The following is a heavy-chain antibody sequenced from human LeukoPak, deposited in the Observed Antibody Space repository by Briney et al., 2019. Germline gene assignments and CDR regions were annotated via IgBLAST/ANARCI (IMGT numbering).Heavy chain of an antibody. CDR3: AAADKFWSPVDY. CDR2: ISWDGGST. D-gene: IGHD6-13*01. V-gene: IGHV3-43D*04. Sequence: GGSLRPSCAASGFTFDDYAMHWVRQAPGKGLEWVSLISWDGGSTYYADSVKGRFTISRDNSKNSLYLRMNSLRAEDTALYYCAAADKFWSPVDYWGQGTLVTVSS. J-gene: IGHJ4*02. CDR1: GFTFDDYA.